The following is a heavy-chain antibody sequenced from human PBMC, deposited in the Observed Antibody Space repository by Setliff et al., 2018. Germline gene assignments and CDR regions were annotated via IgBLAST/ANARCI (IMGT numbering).Heavy chain of an antibody. Sequence: SETLSLTCAVSGYSISSGYYWGWIRQPPGKGLEWSGSIYHSGSTYYNPSLKSRVTISVDTSKNQFSLKLSSVTAADTAVYYCARGVAAAGPFDYWGQGTLVTVSS. V-gene: IGHV4-38-2*01. CDR2: IYHSGST. D-gene: IGHD6-13*01. CDR1: GYSISSGYY. CDR3: ARGVAAAGPFDY. J-gene: IGHJ4*02.